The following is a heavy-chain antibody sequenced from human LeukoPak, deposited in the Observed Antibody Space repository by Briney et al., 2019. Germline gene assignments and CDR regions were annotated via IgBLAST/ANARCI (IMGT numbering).Heavy chain of an antibody. CDR3: AKGWDRPRRGTGTTLTNWFDP. CDR2: ISGSGGST. CDR1: GFTFSSYA. V-gene: IGHV3-23*01. J-gene: IGHJ5*02. D-gene: IGHD1-1*01. Sequence: PGGSLRLSCAASGFTFSSYAMSWVRQAPGKGLEWVSAISGSGGSTYYADSVKGRFTISRDNSKNTLYLQMNSLRAEDTAVYYCAKGWDRPRRGTGTTLTNWFDPWGQGTLVTVSS.